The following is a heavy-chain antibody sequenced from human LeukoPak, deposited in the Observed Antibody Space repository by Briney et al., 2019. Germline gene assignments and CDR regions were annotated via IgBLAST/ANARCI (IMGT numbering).Heavy chain of an antibody. V-gene: IGHV3-23*01. Sequence: GGSLRLSCGASGFTFSNYAMSWVRQAPGKGLEWVSGISDSGSTAFYADSVKGRFTISRDNSKNTLYLQMNSLRAEDTAVYYCAKDELVISPNRFDPWGQGTLVTVSS. CDR2: ISDSGSTA. CDR1: GFTFSNYA. CDR3: AKDELVISPNRFDP. D-gene: IGHD3-9*01. J-gene: IGHJ5*02.